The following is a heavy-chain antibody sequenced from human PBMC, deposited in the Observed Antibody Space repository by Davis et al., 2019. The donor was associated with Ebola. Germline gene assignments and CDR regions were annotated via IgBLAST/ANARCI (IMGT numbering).Heavy chain of an antibody. CDR2: IYRTSTYI. Sequence: GGSLRLSCAASGITVRSTYMSWFRQDTGRGLQWVAHIYRTSTYIEYADSVKGRFTISRDSAKNSLYLYMSSLTSGDTGVYYCARRLPYYGSDVWGQGTTVTVSS. CDR3: ARRLPYYGSDV. CDR1: GITVRSTY. D-gene: IGHD3-16*01. J-gene: IGHJ6*02. V-gene: IGHV3-11*06.